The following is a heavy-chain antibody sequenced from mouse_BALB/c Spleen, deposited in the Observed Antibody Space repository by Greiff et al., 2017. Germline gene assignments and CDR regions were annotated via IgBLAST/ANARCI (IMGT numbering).Heavy chain of an antibody. CDR2: ISTYYGDA. J-gene: IGHJ2*01. CDR1: GYTFTDYA. Sequence: VQLYQSGAELVRPGVSVKISCKGSGYTFTDYAMHWVKQSHAKSLEWIGVISTYYGDASYNQKFKGKATMTVDKSSSTAYMELARLTSEDSAIYYCARESHFDYWGQGTTLTVSS. CDR3: ARESHFDY. V-gene: IGHV1S137*01.